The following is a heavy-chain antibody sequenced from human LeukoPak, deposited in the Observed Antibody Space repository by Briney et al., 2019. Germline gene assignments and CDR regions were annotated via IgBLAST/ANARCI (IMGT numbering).Heavy chain of an antibody. CDR1: GGSISSSSYY. D-gene: IGHD3-9*01. CDR3: ASLIGTMREILTGRTGDHPSLDV. V-gene: IGHV4-39*01. Sequence: PSETLSLTCTVSGGSISSSSYYWGWIRQPPGKGLEWIGSIYYSGSTYYNPSLKSRVTISVDTSKNQFSLKLSSVTAADTAVYYCASLIGTMREILTGRTGDHPSLDVWGQGTTVTVSS. CDR2: IYYSGST. J-gene: IGHJ6*02.